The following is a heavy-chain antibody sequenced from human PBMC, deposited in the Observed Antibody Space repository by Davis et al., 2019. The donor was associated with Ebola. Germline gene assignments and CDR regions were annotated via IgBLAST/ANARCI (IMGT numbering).Heavy chain of an antibody. CDR1: GGSISSGGYY. D-gene: IGHD4-17*01. J-gene: IGHJ5*02. V-gene: IGHV4-31*03. Sequence: LRLSCTVSGGSISSGGYYWSWIRQHPGKGLEWIGYIYYSGSTYYNPSLKSRVTISVDTSKNQFSLKLSSVTAADTAVYYCARDMAVTTENWFDPWGQGTLVTVSS. CDR3: ARDMAVTTENWFDP. CDR2: IYYSGST.